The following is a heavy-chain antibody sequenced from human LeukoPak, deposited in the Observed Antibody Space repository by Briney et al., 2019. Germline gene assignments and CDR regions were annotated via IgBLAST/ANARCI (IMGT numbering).Heavy chain of an antibody. V-gene: IGHV1-69*13. Sequence: SVKVSCKASGGTFSSYAISWVRQAPGQGLEWMGGIIPIFGTANYAQKFQGRVTITADESTSTAYMELSSLRSEDTAVYYCARVVPGDFWSGSYYYYGMDVWGQGTTVTVSS. CDR3: ARVVPGDFWSGSYYYYGMDV. J-gene: IGHJ6*02. D-gene: IGHD3-3*01. CDR1: GGTFSSYA. CDR2: IIPIFGTA.